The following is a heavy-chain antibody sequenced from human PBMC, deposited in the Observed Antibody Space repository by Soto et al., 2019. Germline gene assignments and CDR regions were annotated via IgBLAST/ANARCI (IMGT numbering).Heavy chain of an antibody. J-gene: IGHJ3*02. Sequence: GGSLRLSCAASGFTFRDYYTTWIRQTPGKGLEWVSYISSSGTGIYYPDSVKGRFTISRDNAKNSLYLQMSSLRAEDTALYYCARAYSDAFDIWGHGTMVTVSS. CDR3: ARAYSDAFDI. V-gene: IGHV3-11*01. CDR2: ISSSGTGI. D-gene: IGHD2-21*01. CDR1: GFTFRDYY.